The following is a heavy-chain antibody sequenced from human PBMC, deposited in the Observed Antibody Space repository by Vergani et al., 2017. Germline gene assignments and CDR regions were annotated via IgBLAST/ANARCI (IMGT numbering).Heavy chain of an antibody. J-gene: IGHJ4*02. CDR2: IYSGGST. D-gene: IGHD6-6*01. CDR1: GFTVSSNY. Sequence: EVQLVESGGGLVRPGGSLRLSCAASGFTVSSNYMSWVRQAPGKGLEWVSVIYSGGSTYYADSVKGRFTISRDNSKNTLYLQMNSLRAEDTAVYYCAREGGIAARPFDYWGQGTLVTVSS. CDR3: AREGGIAARPFDY. V-gene: IGHV3-66*01.